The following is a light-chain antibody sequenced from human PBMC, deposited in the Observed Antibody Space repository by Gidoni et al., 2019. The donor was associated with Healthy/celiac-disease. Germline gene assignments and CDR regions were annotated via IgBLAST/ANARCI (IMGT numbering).Light chain of an antibody. J-gene: IGLJ2*01. V-gene: IGLV2-11*01. CDR1: SSDVGGYNY. CDR2: DVS. Sequence: QSALIPPRSVSGSPGQSDTISCTGTSSDVGGYNYVSWYQQHPGKAPKLMIYDVSKRPPGVPDRFSGSKSGNTASLTISGLQAEDEADYYCCSYAGRGVVFGGGTKLTVL. CDR3: CSYAGRGVV.